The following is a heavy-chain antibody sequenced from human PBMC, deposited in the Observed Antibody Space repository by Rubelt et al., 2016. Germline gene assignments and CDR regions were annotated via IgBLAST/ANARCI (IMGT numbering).Heavy chain of an antibody. J-gene: IGHJ4*02. Sequence: GFTLSSYAMHWVRQAPGKGLEWVAVISYDGSYKYYADSVKGRFTISRDNAKNTLYLQMNSLRAEDTAVYYCAKEGTSSSWYCFDYWGQGTLVTVSS. CDR2: ISYDGSYK. CDR3: AKEGTSSSWYCFDY. CDR1: GFTLSSYA. V-gene: IGHV3-30*04. D-gene: IGHD6-13*01.